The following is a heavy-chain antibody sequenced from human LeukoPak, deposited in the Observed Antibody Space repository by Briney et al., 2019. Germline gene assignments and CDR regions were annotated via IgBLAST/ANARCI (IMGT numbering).Heavy chain of an antibody. J-gene: IGHJ4*02. V-gene: IGHV5-51*01. CDR3: ARKISGSYYGLDY. D-gene: IGHD1-26*01. CDR2: IYPADSET. Sequence: GESLKISCKGSGYSFTSYCIGWVRQMPGKGLEWVGIIYPADSETRYSPSFQGQVTMSVDKCISTAYLQWSSLKASDTAMYYCARKISGSYYGLDYWGQGTLVTVSS. CDR1: GYSFTSYC.